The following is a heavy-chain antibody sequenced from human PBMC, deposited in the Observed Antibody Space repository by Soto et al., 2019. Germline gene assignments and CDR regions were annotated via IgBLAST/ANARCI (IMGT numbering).Heavy chain of an antibody. CDR2: IIPILGIA. CDR3: ERGRFLGIGNIVVVPASNYYYYGMDV. J-gene: IGHJ6*02. Sequence: ASVKVSCKASGGTFSSYAISWVRQAPGQGLEWMGRIIPILGIANYAQKFQGRVTITADKSTSTAYMELSSLRSEDTAVYYCERGRFLGIGNIVVVPASNYYYYGMDVWGQGTTVTVSS. D-gene: IGHD2-2*01. CDR1: GGTFSSYA. V-gene: IGHV1-69*04.